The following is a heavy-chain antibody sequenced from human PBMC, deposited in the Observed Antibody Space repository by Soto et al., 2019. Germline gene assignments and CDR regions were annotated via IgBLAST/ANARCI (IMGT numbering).Heavy chain of an antibody. D-gene: IGHD6-19*01. CDR2: ILSDGSKQ. CDR1: GFTFSSYA. J-gene: IGHJ3*02. Sequence: GGSLRLSCSASGFTFSSYAMHGVRQAPGKGLEWVAVILSDGSKQYYAESVKGRFTISRDNSKSTLYLQMNRLRVEDTAVYYCVLIIAVAGPDAFDMCGQXSMVPVS. V-gene: IGHV3-30-3*01. CDR3: VLIIAVAGPDAFDM.